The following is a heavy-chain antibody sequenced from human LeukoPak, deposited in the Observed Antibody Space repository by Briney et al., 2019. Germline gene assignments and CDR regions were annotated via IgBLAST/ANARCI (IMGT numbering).Heavy chain of an antibody. D-gene: IGHD3-22*01. CDR2: IKQDGSEQ. Sequence: GGSLRLSCAASGFTFSRYWMSWVRQAPGKGLEWVANIKQDGSEQYYVDSVKGRFTISRDNARNSLYLQMNSLRGEDTAVFYCARGAFDSRGYYYYYYYMDVWGKGTTVTVSS. CDR1: GFTFSRYW. V-gene: IGHV3-7*01. J-gene: IGHJ6*03. CDR3: ARGAFDSRGYYYYYYYMDV.